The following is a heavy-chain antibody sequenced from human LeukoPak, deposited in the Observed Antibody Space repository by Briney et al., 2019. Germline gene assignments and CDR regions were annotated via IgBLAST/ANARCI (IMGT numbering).Heavy chain of an antibody. CDR3: AKYCSGSCHDHHLDC. J-gene: IGHJ4*02. D-gene: IGHD2-15*01. V-gene: IGHV3-23*01. CDR2: ISASGGGT. Sequence: PGGSLRLSCAASGFTFTSYAMTWVRQAPGKGLEWVSTISASGGGTYYPDSVKGRFTISRDNSRNTLNLQMNSLRAEDTAIYYCAKYCSGSCHDHHLDCWGQGSLVTVSS. CDR1: GFTFTSYA.